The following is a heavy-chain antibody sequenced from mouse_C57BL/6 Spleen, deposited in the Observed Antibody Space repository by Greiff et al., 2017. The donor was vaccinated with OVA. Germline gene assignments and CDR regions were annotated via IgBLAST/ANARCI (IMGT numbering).Heavy chain of an antibody. Sequence: QVQLVESGAELVKPGASVKISCKASGYAFSSYWMNWVKQRPGKGLEWIGQIYPGDGDTNYNGKFKGKATLTADKSSSTAYMQLSSLTSEDSAVYFCAREGLTTVVYFDYWGQGTTLTVSS. D-gene: IGHD1-1*01. CDR3: AREGLTTVVYFDY. CDR2: IYPGDGDT. V-gene: IGHV1-80*01. CDR1: GYAFSSYW. J-gene: IGHJ2*01.